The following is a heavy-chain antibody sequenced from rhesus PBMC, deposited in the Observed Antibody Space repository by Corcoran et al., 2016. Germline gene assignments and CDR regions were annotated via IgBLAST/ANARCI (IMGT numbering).Heavy chain of an antibody. CDR2: INSGGGST. V-gene: IGHV3S25*01. Sequence: EVQLVESGGGLAKPGGSLRLSCAASGFTFSSDWMTWVRQAPGKGLEWVSAINSGGGSTYYADSVKGRFTISRDNSKNTLSLQMNSLRAEDTAVYYCAKVPGGDYWGQGVLVTVSS. CDR1: GFTFSSDW. CDR3: AKVPGGDY. J-gene: IGHJ4*01.